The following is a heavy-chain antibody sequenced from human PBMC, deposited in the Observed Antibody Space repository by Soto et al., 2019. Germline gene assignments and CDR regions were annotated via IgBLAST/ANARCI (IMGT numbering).Heavy chain of an antibody. CDR3: AKDAWDIVVVVAATRSIFDY. V-gene: IGHV3-23*01. Sequence: GGSLRLSCAASGFTFSSYAMSWVRQAPGKGLEWVSAISGSGGSTYYADSVKGRFTISRDNSKNTLYLQMNSLRAEDTAVYYCAKDAWDIVVVVAATRSIFDYWGQGTLVTVSS. CDR2: ISGSGGST. D-gene: IGHD2-15*01. J-gene: IGHJ4*02. CDR1: GFTFSSYA.